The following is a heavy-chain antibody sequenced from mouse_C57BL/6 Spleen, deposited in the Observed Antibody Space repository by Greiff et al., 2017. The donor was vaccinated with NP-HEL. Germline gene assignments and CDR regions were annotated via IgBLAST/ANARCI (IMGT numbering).Heavy chain of an antibody. D-gene: IGHD1-1*01. V-gene: IGHV5-4*03. Sequence: EVMLVESGGGLVKPGGSLKLSCAASGFTFSSYSMSWVRQTPEKRLEWVATISDGGGYTYYPDTVKGRFTISRDNAKNNLYLQMSHLNSEDTAMYDSARDEDDCESSSRFAYWGQGTMVTVSA. CDR2: ISDGGGYT. CDR3: ARDEDDCESSSRFAY. J-gene: IGHJ3*01. CDR1: GFTFSSYS.